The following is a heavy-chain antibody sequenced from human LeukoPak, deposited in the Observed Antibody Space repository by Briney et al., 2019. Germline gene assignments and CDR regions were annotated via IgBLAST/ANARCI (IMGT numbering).Heavy chain of an antibody. D-gene: IGHD6-19*01. V-gene: IGHV3-48*04. CDR1: GFTFSSYS. CDR2: ISSSSSTI. CDR3: ARDLARTLAGLDY. Sequence: GGSLRLSCAASGFTFSSYSMNWVRQAPGKGLEWVSYISSSSSTIYYADSVKGRFTISRDNAKNSLYLQMNSLRAEDTAVYYCARDLARTLAGLDYWGQGTLVTVSS. J-gene: IGHJ4*02.